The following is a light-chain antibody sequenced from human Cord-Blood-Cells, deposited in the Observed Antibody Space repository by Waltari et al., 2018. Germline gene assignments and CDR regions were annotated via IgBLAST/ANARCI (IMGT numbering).Light chain of an antibody. CDR1: QSVSSSY. CDR3: QQYGSSPPT. Sequence: EIVLTQSPGTLSLSPGERATPPCRASQSVSSSYLAWYQQKPGQAPRLLIYGASSRATGIPDRFSGSGSGTDFTLTISRLEPEDFAVYYCQQYGSSPPTFGQGTRLEIK. V-gene: IGKV3-20*01. CDR2: GAS. J-gene: IGKJ5*01.